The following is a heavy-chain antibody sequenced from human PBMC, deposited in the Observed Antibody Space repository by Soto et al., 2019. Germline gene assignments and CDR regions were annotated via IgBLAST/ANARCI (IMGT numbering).Heavy chain of an antibody. CDR2: ISGSGGST. D-gene: IGHD2-21*01. CDR1: GFTFSSYA. CDR3: AKDRAVLWWGGIYFDY. J-gene: IGHJ4*02. Sequence: GGSLRLSCAASGFTFSSYAMSWVRQAPGKGLEWVSAISGSGGSTYYADSVKGRFTISRDNSKNTLYLQMNSLRAEDTAVYYCAKDRAVLWWGGIYFDYWGQGTLVTVSS. V-gene: IGHV3-23*01.